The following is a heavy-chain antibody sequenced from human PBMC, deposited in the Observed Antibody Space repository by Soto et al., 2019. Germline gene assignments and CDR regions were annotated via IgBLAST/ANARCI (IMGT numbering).Heavy chain of an antibody. CDR2: IYYSGST. J-gene: IGHJ5*02. V-gene: IGHV4-31*03. D-gene: IGHD2-8*01. CDR1: GGSISSGGYY. Sequence: SETLSLTCTVSGGSISSGGYYWSWIRQHPGKGLEWIGYIYYSGSTYYNPSLKSRVTISVDTSKNQFSLKLSSVTAADTAVYYCARGRVLMAYGGNWFDPWGQGTLVTVSS. CDR3: ARGRVLMAYGGNWFDP.